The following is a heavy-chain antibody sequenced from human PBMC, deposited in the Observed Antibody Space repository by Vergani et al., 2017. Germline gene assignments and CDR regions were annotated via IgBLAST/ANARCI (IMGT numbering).Heavy chain of an antibody. D-gene: IGHD4-11*01. J-gene: IGHJ5*02. CDR3: ARRRLHGGYNWFDP. CDR1: GYTFTSYD. Sequence: QVQLVQSGAAVKKPGASVKVSCKASGYTFTSYDINWVRQATGQGLEWMGWMNPNSGNTGYAQKFQGRVTMTRNTSISTAYMELSSLRSEDTAVYYCARRRLHGGYNWFDPWGQGTLVTVSS. CDR2: MNPNSGNT. V-gene: IGHV1-8*01.